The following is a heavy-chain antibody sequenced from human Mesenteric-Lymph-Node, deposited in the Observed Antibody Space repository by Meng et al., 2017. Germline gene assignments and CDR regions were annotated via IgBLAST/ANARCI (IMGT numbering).Heavy chain of an antibody. J-gene: IGHJ4*02. CDR3: ARNYDGGVDY. Sequence: EVQLVESGGGLVLPGGSLRLSCAASGFTFSSYVMYWVRQAPGKGLEWVSRINNDGRSTGYADSVKGRFTISRENAKNTLYLQMNSLRAEDTAVYYCARNYDGGVDYWGQGTLVTVSS. V-gene: IGHV3-74*01. CDR1: GFTFSSYV. D-gene: IGHD4-23*01. CDR2: INNDGRST.